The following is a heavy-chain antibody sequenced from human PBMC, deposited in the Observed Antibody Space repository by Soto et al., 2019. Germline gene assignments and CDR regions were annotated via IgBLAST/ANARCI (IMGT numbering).Heavy chain of an antibody. CDR2: ISGSGGST. J-gene: IGHJ4*02. CDR3: AKDLEVETMIVVGAPGY. Sequence: GGSLRLSCAASGFTFTRYSMSWVRQAPGKGLEWVSAISGSGGSTYHADSVKGRFTISRDNSKNTLYLQMNSLRAEDTAVYYCAKDLEVETMIVVGAPGYWGQGTLVTVSS. D-gene: IGHD3-22*01. CDR1: GFTFTRYS. V-gene: IGHV3-23*01.